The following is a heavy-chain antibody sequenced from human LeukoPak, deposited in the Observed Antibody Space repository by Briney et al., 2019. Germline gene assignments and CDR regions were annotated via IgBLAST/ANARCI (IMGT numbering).Heavy chain of an antibody. J-gene: IGHJ4*02. CDR3: ARDYRVAGVQFDY. Sequence: SSVKVSCKASGGTFSSYAISWVRQAPRQGLEWMGRIIPIFGTANYAQKFQGRVTITTDESTSTAYMELSSLRSEDTAVYYCARDYRVAGVQFDYWGQGTLVTVSS. D-gene: IGHD6-19*01. V-gene: IGHV1-69*05. CDR1: GGTFSSYA. CDR2: IIPIFGTA.